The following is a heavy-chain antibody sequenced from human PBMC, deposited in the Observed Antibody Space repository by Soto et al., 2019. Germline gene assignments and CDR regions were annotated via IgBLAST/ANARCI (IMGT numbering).Heavy chain of an antibody. CDR2: IYYNGNT. Sequence: SETLSLTCTVSGGSISNHYWSWIRQPPGKGLEWIGYIYYNGNTNYNPSLKSRVTISVDTSKNQFSLNLTSLTAADTAIYYCARSNWYSEYWGQGTLVTVSS. CDR1: GGSISNHY. CDR3: ARSNWYSEY. D-gene: IGHD7-27*01. V-gene: IGHV4-59*11. J-gene: IGHJ4*02.